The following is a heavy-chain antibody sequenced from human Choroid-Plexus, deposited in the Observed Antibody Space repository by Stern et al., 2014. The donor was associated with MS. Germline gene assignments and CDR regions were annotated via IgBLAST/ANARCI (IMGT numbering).Heavy chain of an antibody. V-gene: IGHV3-30*18. Sequence: VQLVQSGGGVVQPGRPLRLSCVASGFTLGSCAMHWVRQAPGKGLELVAGVSYDGSNKYYADSVKGRFTISRDNSHNTLYMQMSSLRPEDTAVYYCAKDRQYLTYFFDHWGQGSLVTVSS. D-gene: IGHD2/OR15-2a*01. J-gene: IGHJ5*02. CDR3: AKDRQYLTYFFDH. CDR1: GFTLGSCA. CDR2: VSYDGSNK.